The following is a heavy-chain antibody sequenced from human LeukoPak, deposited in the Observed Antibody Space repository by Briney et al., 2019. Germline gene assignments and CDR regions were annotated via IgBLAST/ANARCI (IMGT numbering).Heavy chain of an antibody. CDR3: AREGARWEPSFSAFDI. J-gene: IGHJ3*02. CDR1: GFTFGTFW. Sequence: LRLSCEASGFTFGTFWMSWVRQPPGKGLEWVGYIYYSGSTSYNPSLKSRVTISVDTSKNQFSLKLSSVTAADTAVYYCAREGARWEPSFSAFDIWGQGTMVTVSS. D-gene: IGHD1-26*01. CDR2: IYYSGST. V-gene: IGHV4-59*01.